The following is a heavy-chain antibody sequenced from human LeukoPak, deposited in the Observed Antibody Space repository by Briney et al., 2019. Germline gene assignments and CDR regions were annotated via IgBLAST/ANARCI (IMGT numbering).Heavy chain of an antibody. CDR3: ARDRYYYDSSGYIFDY. CDR2: INPNSGGT. D-gene: IGHD3-22*01. V-gene: IGHV1-2*02. Sequence: ASVKVSCKAPGYTFTGYYMHCVRQAPGQGLEWMGWINPNSGGTNYAQKFQGRVTMTRDTSISTAYMELSRLRSDDTAVYCCARDRYYYDSSGYIFDYWGQGTLVTVSS. CDR1: GYTFTGYY. J-gene: IGHJ4*02.